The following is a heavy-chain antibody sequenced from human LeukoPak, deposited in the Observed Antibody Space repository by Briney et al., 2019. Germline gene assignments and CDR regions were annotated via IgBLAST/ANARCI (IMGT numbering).Heavy chain of an antibody. J-gene: IGHJ4*02. V-gene: IGHV3-23*01. D-gene: IGHD3-16*01. CDR2: LSGSGGNT. CDR1: GFTFSNYA. CDR3: ATEKGDSPDY. Sequence: GGSLRLSCAASGFTFSNYAMAWVRQAPGKGLEWVSGLSGSGGNTFYAGSVKGRFTISRDNPKNTLYLQMRSLRAEDTAVYYCATEKGDSPDYWGQGTLVTVSS.